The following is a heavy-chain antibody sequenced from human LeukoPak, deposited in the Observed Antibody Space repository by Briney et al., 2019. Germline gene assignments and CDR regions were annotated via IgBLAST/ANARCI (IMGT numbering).Heavy chain of an antibody. CDR3: VKERTVAGRWDYFDY. CDR1: GFTFSHYW. J-gene: IGHJ4*02. Sequence: QPGGSLRLSCAASGFTFSHYWMHWVRQAPGKGLEWVSTISGSGGHTYKADFVKGRCTISRDNSKNTLYLQMSSLRAEDTAVYYCVKERTVAGRWDYFDYWGQGTLVTVSS. CDR2: ISGSGGHT. V-gene: IGHV3-23*01. D-gene: IGHD6-19*01.